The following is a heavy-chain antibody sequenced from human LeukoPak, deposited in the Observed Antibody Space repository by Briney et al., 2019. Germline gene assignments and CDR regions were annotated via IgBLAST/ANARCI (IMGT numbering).Heavy chain of an antibody. CDR1: GGSISSYY. V-gene: IGHV4-59*08. Sequence: SETLSLTCTVSGGSISSYYWSWIRQPPGKGLEWIGYIYYSGSTNYNPSLKSRVTISVDTSKNQFSLKLSSVTAADTAVYYCARHRRCSSTSCYYYYYYMDVWGKGTTVTISS. CDR2: IYYSGST. D-gene: IGHD2-2*01. J-gene: IGHJ6*03. CDR3: ARHRRCSSTSCYYYYYYMDV.